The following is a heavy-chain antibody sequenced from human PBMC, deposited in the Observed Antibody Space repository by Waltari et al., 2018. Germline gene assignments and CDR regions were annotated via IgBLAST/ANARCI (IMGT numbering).Heavy chain of an antibody. CDR3: ARSVRGAFDV. Sequence: EVQLVESGGGLVQPGGSPRLSCAASGFTCSIYSMHWVRQAPGKGLGWVSDITSDHKTIDYAGSVRGRFTISRDNVRGSVDLQMNSLRAEDTAVYYCARSVRGAFDVWGQGTMVTVSS. CDR2: ITSDHKTI. J-gene: IGHJ3*01. V-gene: IGHV3-48*01. CDR1: GFTCSIYS. D-gene: IGHD3-10*01.